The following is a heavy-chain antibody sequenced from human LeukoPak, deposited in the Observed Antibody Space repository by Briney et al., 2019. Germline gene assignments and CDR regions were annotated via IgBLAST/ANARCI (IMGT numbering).Heavy chain of an antibody. CDR3: ARNAGIAAAVIAYP. D-gene: IGHD6-13*01. CDR1: GYTFTSYD. CDR2: MNPNSGNT. V-gene: IGHV1-8*01. Sequence: ASVEVSCKASGYTFTSYDINWVRQATGQGLEWMGWMNPNSGNTGYAQKFQGRVTMTRNTSISTAYMELSSLRSEDTAVYYCARNAGIAAAVIAYPWGQGTLVTVSS. J-gene: IGHJ5*02.